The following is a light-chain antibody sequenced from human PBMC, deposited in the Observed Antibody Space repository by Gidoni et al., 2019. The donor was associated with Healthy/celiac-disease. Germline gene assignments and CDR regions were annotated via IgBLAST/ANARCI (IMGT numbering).Light chain of an antibody. CDR3: QQYGSSPQGLT. CDR2: GAS. Sequence: IVLTQSPGTLSLSPGERATLSCRASQSVSSSYLAWYQQKTGQAPRLLIYGASSRATGIPDRFSGSGSGTDFTLTISRLEPEDFAVYYCQQYGSSPQGLTFGGGTKVEIK. CDR1: QSVSSSY. V-gene: IGKV3-20*01. J-gene: IGKJ4*01.